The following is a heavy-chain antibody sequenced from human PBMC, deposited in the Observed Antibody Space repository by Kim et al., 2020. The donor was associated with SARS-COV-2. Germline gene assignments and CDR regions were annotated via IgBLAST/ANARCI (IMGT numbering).Heavy chain of an antibody. Sequence: SETLSLTCTVSGGSISSGGYYWSWIRQHPGKGLEWIGYIYYSGSTYYNPSLKSRVTISVDTSKNQFSLKLSSVTAADTAVYYCARDHGVATIWGPSYYYGMDVWGQGTTVTVSS. J-gene: IGHJ6*02. CDR2: IYYSGST. D-gene: IGHD5-12*01. V-gene: IGHV4-31*03. CDR3: ARDHGVATIWGPSYYYGMDV. CDR1: GGSISSGGYY.